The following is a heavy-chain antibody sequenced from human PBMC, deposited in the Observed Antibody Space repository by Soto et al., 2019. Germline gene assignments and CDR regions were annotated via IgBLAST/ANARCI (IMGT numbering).Heavy chain of an antibody. J-gene: IGHJ3*02. CDR3: ARRMHFDWLADAFDI. CDR2: ISYDGSNK. CDR1: GFTFSSYA. V-gene: IGHV3-30-3*01. D-gene: IGHD3-9*01. Sequence: GGSLRLSCAASGFTFSSYAMHWVRQAPGKGLEWVAVISYDGSNKYYADSVKGRFTISRDNSKNTLYLQMNSLRAEDTAVYYCARRMHFDWLADAFDIWGRGTMVT.